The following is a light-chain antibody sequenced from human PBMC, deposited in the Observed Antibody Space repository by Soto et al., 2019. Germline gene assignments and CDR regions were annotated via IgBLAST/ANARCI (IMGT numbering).Light chain of an antibody. CDR1: QSVSGY. CDR3: QRYNNWPRT. CDR2: RIF. J-gene: IGKJ4*01. Sequence: EIVMTQSPGTVSVFPGETVTLSCRASQSVSGYLDWFHQKPGQAPRLVLLRIFTRAIGVPARFSGSGSETEFTLTINSLQSEDFAVYYCQRYNNWPRTFGGGTKVDIK. V-gene: IGKV3-15*01.